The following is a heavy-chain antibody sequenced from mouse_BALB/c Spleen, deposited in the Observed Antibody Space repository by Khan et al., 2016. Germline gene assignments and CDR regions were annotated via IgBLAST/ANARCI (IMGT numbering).Heavy chain of an antibody. Sequence: EVQLQESGPSLVKPSQTLSLTCSVTGDSITSGYWNWFRKFPGNNLEYMGYISYCGSTYYHPPLKSRLSFTRDPSQSQYYLQLNTVTTEDKATYYCAGYYCHFFDYWGQGTTLTVSS. J-gene: IGHJ2*01. CDR1: GDSITSGY. V-gene: IGHV3-8*02. CDR3: AGYYCHFFDY. CDR2: ISYCGST.